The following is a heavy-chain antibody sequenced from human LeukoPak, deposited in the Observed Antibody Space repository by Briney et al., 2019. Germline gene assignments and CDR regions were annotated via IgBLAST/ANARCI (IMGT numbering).Heavy chain of an antibody. CDR2: IYYSGST. CDR1: GGSISSYY. V-gene: IGHV4-59*12. D-gene: IGHD2-15*01. J-gene: IGHJ4*02. CDR3: ARGLLCSGGSCSPGYYFDY. Sequence: PSETLSLTCTVSGGSISSYYWSWIRQPPGKGLEWIGYIYYSGSTNYNPSLKSRVTISVDTSKNQFSLKLSSVTAADTAVYYCARGLLCSGGSCSPGYYFDYWGQGTLVTVSS.